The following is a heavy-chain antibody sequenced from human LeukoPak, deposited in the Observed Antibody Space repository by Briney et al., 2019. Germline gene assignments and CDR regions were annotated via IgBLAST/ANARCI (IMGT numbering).Heavy chain of an antibody. V-gene: IGHV3-30*18. Sequence: GGSLRLSCAASGFTFSSYGMHWVRQAPGKGLEWVAVISYDGSNKYYADSVKGRFTISRDNSKNTLYLQMNSLRAEDTAVYYCAKDKDDSGSYFYFDYWGQGTLVTVSS. CDR2: ISYDGSNK. D-gene: IGHD3-10*01. CDR1: GFTFSSYG. J-gene: IGHJ4*02. CDR3: AKDKDDSGSYFYFDY.